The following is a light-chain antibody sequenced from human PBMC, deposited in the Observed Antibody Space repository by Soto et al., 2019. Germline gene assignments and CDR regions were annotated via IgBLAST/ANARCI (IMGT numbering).Light chain of an antibody. J-gene: IGKJ2*01. V-gene: IGKV3-11*01. Sequence: EIVLTQSPATLSLSPGERATLSCRASQSVRNYLAWYQQKPGQAPRLLIYDASNRATGIPARFSGSGSGTDFTLTISSLEPEDFAVYYCQQRSNRRYTFGQGTKLEIK. CDR1: QSVRNY. CDR2: DAS. CDR3: QQRSNRRYT.